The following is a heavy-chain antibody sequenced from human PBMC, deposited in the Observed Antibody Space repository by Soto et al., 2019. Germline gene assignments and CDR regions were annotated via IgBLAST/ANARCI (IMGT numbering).Heavy chain of an antibody. J-gene: IGHJ4*02. CDR2: VSAYNRNS. CDR3: ARDRQWEPLPC. D-gene: IGHD1-26*01. Sequence: QVQLVQSGSEVKKPGASVRVTCKASGYTFRNYGISWVREAPGQGLEWMGWVSAYNRNSNYAQKFEDRDIMTAATATSTAYLELRGLRSDDTAIYYCARDRQWEPLPCWGQGPLVTVSA. V-gene: IGHV1-18*01. CDR1: GYTFRNYG.